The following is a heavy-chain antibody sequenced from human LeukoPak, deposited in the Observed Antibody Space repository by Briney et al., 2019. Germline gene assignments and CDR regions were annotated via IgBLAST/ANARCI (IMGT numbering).Heavy chain of an antibody. D-gene: IGHD1-20*01. CDR3: ARDRKPVLVDNWNGDY. CDR2: ISYYGSNT. CDR1: GFTFSSYA. J-gene: IGHJ4*02. Sequence: GGSLRLSCAASGFTFSSYAMPRVRQATGKGLEWVAVISYYGSNTYYADSVKGRFTISRDNSKNTLYLQMNSLRAEDTAVYYCARDRKPVLVDNWNGDYWGQGTLVTVSS. V-gene: IGHV3-30*01.